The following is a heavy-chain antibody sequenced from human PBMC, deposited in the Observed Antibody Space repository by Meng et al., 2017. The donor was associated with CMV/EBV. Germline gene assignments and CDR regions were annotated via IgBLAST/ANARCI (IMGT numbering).Heavy chain of an antibody. CDR3: ARVSSSEGGIDY. CDR1: GYTFTGYY. Sequence: CKASGYTFTGYYMRWVRQAPGQGLEWMGWINPNSGGTNYAQKFQGRVTMTRDTSISTAYMELSRLRSDDTAVYYCARVSSSEGGIDYWGQGTLVTVSS. CDR2: INPNSGGT. D-gene: IGHD6-6*01. J-gene: IGHJ4*02. V-gene: IGHV1-2*02.